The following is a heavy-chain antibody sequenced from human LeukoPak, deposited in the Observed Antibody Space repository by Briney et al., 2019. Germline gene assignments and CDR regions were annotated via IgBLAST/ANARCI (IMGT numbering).Heavy chain of an antibody. CDR3: ARDDPYSSSSLGY. CDR2: IYYSGST. V-gene: IGHV4-59*01. J-gene: IGHJ4*02. Sequence: SETLSLTCTVSGGSISSYYWSWIRQPPGKGLEWIGYIYYSGSTNYNPSLKSRVTISVDTSKNQFSLKLSSVTAADTAVYYCARDDPYSSSSLGYWGQGTLVTVSS. CDR1: GGSISSYY. D-gene: IGHD6-6*01.